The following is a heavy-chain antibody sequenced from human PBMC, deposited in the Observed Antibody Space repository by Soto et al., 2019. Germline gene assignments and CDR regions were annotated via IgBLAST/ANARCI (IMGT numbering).Heavy chain of an antibody. CDR2: IIPIFGTA. CDR1: GGTFSSYA. J-gene: IGHJ4*02. Sequence: ASVKVSCKASGGTFSSYAISWVRQAPGQGLEWMGGIIPIFGTANYAQKFQGRVTITADESTSTAYMELSSLRSEDTAVYYCARDSSVGRWLPQYYFDYWGQGTLVTVSS. D-gene: IGHD5-12*01. CDR3: ARDSSVGRWLPQYYFDY. V-gene: IGHV1-69*13.